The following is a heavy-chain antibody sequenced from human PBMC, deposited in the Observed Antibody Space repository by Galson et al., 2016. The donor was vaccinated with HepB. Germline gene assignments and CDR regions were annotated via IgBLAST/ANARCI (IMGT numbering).Heavy chain of an antibody. CDR1: GFTFSTYG. J-gene: IGHJ6*02. Sequence: SLRLSCAAPGFTFSTYGMSWVRQAPGKGLEWVSVISGSGGSTYYADSVKGRFTISRDNSKNTLYLQMNSLRAEDTAVYYCAKDLGFLEWLFFDSYYYYGMDVWGQGTTVTVSS. CDR3: AKDLGFLEWLFFDSYYYYGMDV. CDR2: ISGSGGST. D-gene: IGHD3-3*01. V-gene: IGHV3-23*01.